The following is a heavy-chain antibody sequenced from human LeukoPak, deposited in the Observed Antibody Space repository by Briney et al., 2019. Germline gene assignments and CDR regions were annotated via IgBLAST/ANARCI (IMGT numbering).Heavy chain of an antibody. V-gene: IGHV3-53*01. CDR3: GSGDDVYVY. Sequence: PGGSLRLSCAASGVTVSSNYMTWVRQAPEQGLGWVSVIYFGGTTYSADSVKGRFTIQRHNSKNPVYLQMNSRGLEHTVVYYWGSGDDVYVYWGQGTQVTDSP. D-gene: IGHD5/OR15-5a*01. CDR1: GVTVSSNY. CDR2: IYFGGTT. J-gene: IGHJ4*02.